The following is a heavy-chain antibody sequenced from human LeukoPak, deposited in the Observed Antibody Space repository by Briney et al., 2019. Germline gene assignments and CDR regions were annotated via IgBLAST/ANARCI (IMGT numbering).Heavy chain of an antibody. J-gene: IGHJ3*02. D-gene: IGHD3-16*01. CDR1: RFTFRSYT. Sequence: PGGSLRLSCTESRFTFRSYTMNWVRQAPGKGLEWVSSIDRSSSHIYYADSVKGRFAISRDNAKNTLYLQMNSLRAEDTAVYYCARVRYGPGKAFDIWGQGTMVTVSS. CDR3: ARVRYGPGKAFDI. V-gene: IGHV3-21*01. CDR2: IDRSSSHI.